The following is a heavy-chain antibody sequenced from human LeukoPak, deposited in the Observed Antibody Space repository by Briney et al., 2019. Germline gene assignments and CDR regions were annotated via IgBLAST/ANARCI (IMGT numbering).Heavy chain of an antibody. CDR2: IWYDGSNK. D-gene: IGHD3-10*01. CDR3: AKEPNYYGSGSLDY. V-gene: IGHV3-30*02. Sequence: PGGSLRLSCAASGFSFSSYGMHWVRQAPGKGLEWVAVIWYDGSNKYYADSVKGRFTISRDNSKNTLYLQMNSLRAEDTAVYYCAKEPNYYGSGSLDYWGQGTLVTVSS. CDR1: GFSFSSYG. J-gene: IGHJ4*02.